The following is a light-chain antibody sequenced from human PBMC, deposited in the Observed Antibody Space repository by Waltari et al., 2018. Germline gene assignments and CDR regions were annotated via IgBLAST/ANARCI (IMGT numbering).Light chain of an antibody. V-gene: IGKV3-15*01. J-gene: IGKJ1*01. Sequence: EIVLTQSPATLSVSHATGANLTCRASQRIASGLAWYQQRPGQAPRLLIYGASTSASAVPARFSGSGSGTEFTLTTSSLQSEDFAIYYCQQYNEWSSWTFGQGTKVEIK. CDR3: QQYNEWSSWT. CDR1: QRIASG. CDR2: GAS.